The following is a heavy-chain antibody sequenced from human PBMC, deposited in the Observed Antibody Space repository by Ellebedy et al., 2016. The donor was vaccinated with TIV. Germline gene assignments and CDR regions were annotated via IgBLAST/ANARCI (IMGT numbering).Heavy chain of an antibody. CDR3: ARGRGYSFDVCDV. J-gene: IGHJ3*01. CDR1: GYSFSNYY. D-gene: IGHD5-18*01. Sequence: AASVKVSCKASGYSFSNYYMHWVRQAPGQGLEWMGIINPNDDTKYYTQNFQGRVTVTRDTSANTVYMERSSLRSEDTAVYYCARGRGYSFDVCDVWGQGTMVAVS. CDR2: INPNDDTK. V-gene: IGHV1-46*01.